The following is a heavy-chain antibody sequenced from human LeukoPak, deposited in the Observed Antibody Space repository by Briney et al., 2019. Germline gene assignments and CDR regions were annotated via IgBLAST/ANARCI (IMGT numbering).Heavy chain of an antibody. D-gene: IGHD2-15*01. V-gene: IGHV4-34*01. CDR2: INHSGST. J-gene: IGHJ5*02. CDR1: SESFSTYY. CDR3: ARGGNCGGGSCYSDRGWFDP. Sequence: PSETLSLTCAVYSESFSTYYWNWIRQPPGKGLEWIGEINHSGSTTYNPSLKSRVTISIDTSKNQFSLKLSSVTAADTAVYYCARGGNCGGGSCYSDRGWFDPWGQGTLVTVSS.